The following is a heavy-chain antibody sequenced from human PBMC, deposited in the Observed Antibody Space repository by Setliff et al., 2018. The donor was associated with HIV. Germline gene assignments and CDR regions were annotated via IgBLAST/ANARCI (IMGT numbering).Heavy chain of an antibody. CDR1: GFTFKTFA. D-gene: IGHD1-1*01. CDR3: AKDGLAGYFES. Sequence: GGSLRLSCVASGFTFKTFAMHWVRQAPGKGLEWVAVIWFDGSRKYYGDSVKGRFTISRDTSNNTLYLQMNSLRAEDTAVYYCAKDGLAGYFESWGLGTLVTVSS. CDR2: IWFDGSRK. J-gene: IGHJ4*02. V-gene: IGHV3-33*06.